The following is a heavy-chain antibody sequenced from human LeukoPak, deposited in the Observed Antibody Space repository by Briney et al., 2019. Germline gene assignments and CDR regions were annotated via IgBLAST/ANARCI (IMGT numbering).Heavy chain of an antibody. CDR3: ARFSMVRGVVGFDY. Sequence: SETLSLTCTVSGGSISSGSYYWSWIRQPAGKGLEWIGRIYTSGSTNYNPSLKSRVTISVDTSKNQFSLKLSSVTAADTAVYYCARFSMVRGVVGFDYWGQGTLVTVSS. D-gene: IGHD3-10*01. J-gene: IGHJ4*02. V-gene: IGHV4-61*02. CDR1: GGSISSGSYY. CDR2: IYTSGST.